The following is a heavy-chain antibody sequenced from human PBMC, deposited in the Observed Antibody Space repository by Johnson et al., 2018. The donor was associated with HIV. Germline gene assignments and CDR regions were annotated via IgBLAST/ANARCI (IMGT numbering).Heavy chain of an antibody. CDR1: GFTFDDYA. CDR3: AKDMGYTSFGYGFDI. D-gene: IGHD6-13*01. CDR2: ISWDGNST. Sequence: VQLVESGGDVVQPGGSLRLSCAVSGFTFDDYAMHWVRQPPGKGLEWVSLISWDGNSTYYADSVKGRFTISRDNSENSLYLQMNSLRAEDTALYYCAKDMGYTSFGYGFDIWGQGTMVTVSS. V-gene: IGHV3-43D*03. J-gene: IGHJ3*02.